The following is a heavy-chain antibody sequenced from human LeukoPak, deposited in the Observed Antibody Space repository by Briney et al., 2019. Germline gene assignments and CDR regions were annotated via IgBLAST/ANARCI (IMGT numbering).Heavy chain of an antibody. Sequence: ASVTVSCTVSGYTLTDLSMHWVRQAPGKGREWMGSFDPEDGETIYAQKFQGRVTITADKSTSTAYMELSSLRSEDTAVYYCASRLLSYYYDSSGYYSAFDYWGQGTLVTVSS. J-gene: IGHJ4*02. CDR1: GYTLTDLS. V-gene: IGHV1-24*01. CDR3: ASRLLSYYYDSSGYYSAFDY. CDR2: FDPEDGET. D-gene: IGHD3-22*01.